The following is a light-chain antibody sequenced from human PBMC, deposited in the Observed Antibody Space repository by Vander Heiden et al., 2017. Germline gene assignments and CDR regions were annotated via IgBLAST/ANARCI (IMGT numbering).Light chain of an antibody. J-gene: IGKJ2*01. V-gene: IGKV3-20*01. CDR2: GAS. CDR1: QSVSSSY. Sequence: DIVLTQSPGTLSLSPGVRATRSCRASQSVSSSYLAWYQQKPGQAPRLLIYGASSRATGIPDRFSGSGSGTDFTLTISRLEPEDFAVYYCQQYGSSPRTFGQGTELEIK. CDR3: QQYGSSPRT.